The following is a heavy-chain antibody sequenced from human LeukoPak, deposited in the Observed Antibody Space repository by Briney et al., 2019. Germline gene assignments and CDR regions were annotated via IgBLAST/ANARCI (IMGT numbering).Heavy chain of an antibody. CDR2: IYYSGST. Sequence: SETLSLTCTVSGGSISSYYWSWIRQPPGKGLEWIGYIYYSGSTNYNPSLKSRVTISVDTSKNQFSLKLSSVTAADTAVYYCASLHYYDSSGYAEDNAFDVWGQGTMVTVSS. CDR1: GGSISSYY. D-gene: IGHD3-22*01. V-gene: IGHV4-59*08. CDR3: ASLHYYDSSGYAEDNAFDV. J-gene: IGHJ3*01.